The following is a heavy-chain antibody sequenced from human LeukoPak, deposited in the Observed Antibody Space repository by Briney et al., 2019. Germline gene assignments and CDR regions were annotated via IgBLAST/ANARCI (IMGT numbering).Heavy chain of an antibody. CDR2: INPSGGST. CDR1: GYTFTSYY. D-gene: IGHD4-17*01. J-gene: IGHJ6*02. V-gene: IGHV1-46*01. Sequence: ASVKVSCKASGYTFTSYYMHWVRQAPGQGLEWMGIINPSGGSTSYAQKFQGRVTMTRDTSTGTVYMELSSLRSEDTAVYYCARDLGYSVTTGGYYYYGMDVWGQGTTVTVSS. CDR3: ARDLGYSVTTGGYYYYGMDV.